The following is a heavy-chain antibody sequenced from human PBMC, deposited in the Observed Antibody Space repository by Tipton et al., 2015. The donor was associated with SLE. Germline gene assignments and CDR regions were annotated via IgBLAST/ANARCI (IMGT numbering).Heavy chain of an antibody. Sequence: SLRLSCAASGFTFSYYWMSWVRQAPGKGLEWVAGIEQDGTEKYNADSVKGRFTISRDDAKQSLYLRMNNLRAEDTAVYYCAREGTTGTLFDSWGQETLVTVSS. CDR3: AREGTTGTLFDS. CDR2: IEQDGTEK. J-gene: IGHJ4*02. D-gene: IGHD1-1*01. CDR1: GFTFSYYW. V-gene: IGHV3-7*05.